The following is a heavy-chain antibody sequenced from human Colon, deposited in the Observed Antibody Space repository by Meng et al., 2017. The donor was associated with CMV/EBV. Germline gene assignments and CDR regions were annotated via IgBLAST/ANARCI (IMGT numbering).Heavy chain of an antibody. D-gene: IGHD3-22*01. CDR2: IDSSSSTI. Sequence: GESLKISCAASGFTFNTYSMNWVRQAPGKGLEWVSHIDSSSSTIYYADSVKGRFTISRDNAKNSLYLQMNSLRAEDTAVYYCARGQVVITIWGQGTLVTVSS. CDR1: GFTFNTYS. J-gene: IGHJ4*02. V-gene: IGHV3-48*04. CDR3: ARGQVVITI.